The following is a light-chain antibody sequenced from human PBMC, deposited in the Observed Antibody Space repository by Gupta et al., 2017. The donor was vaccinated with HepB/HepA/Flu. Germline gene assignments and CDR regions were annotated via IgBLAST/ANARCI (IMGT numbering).Light chain of an antibody. J-gene: IGLJ2*01. CDR1: SSDVGGSNY. CDR2: EVI. CDR3: PSEAATNNMLV. V-gene: IGLV2-8*01. Sequence: QSALTQPPSASGSPGPSVTISCTGTSSDVGGSNYVSWYQQPPGKAPTLLFYEVIRRLSGAPDRFSGSKSGTTAAVTTSGLQAEDEADYYCPSEAATNNMLVFGGGTKLTVL.